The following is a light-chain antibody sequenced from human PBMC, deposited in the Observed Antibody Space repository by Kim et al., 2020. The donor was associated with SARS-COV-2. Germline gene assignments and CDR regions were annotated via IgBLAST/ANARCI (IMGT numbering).Light chain of an antibody. Sequence: EIVMTQSPATLSVSPGERVTLSCRASQSISSYLAWYQQKPGQAPRLLIYDASTRATGVPARFSGSGSGIEFILIISSLQSEDFAVYHWQRYKSPTYTFGQGTKLEI. CDR3: QRYKSPTYT. J-gene: IGKJ2*01. CDR1: QSISSY. CDR2: DAS. V-gene: IGKV3-15*01.